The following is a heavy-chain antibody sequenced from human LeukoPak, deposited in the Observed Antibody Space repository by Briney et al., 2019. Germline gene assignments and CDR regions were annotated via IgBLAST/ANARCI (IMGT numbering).Heavy chain of an antibody. J-gene: IGHJ6*03. CDR2: INHSGST. CDR3: ARRGIFFPGPMDV. D-gene: IGHD3-9*01. V-gene: IGHV4-34*01. CDR1: GGSISTYY. Sequence: SETLSLTCTVSGGSISTYYWSWIRQPPGKGLEWIGEINHSGSTNYNPSLKSRVTISVDTSKNQFSLKLSSVTAADTAVYYCARRGIFFPGPMDVWGKGTTVTVSS.